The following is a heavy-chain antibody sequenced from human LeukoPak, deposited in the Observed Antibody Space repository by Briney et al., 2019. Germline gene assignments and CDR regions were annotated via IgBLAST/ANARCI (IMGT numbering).Heavy chain of an antibody. CDR3: ARDPVEWELLLDY. D-gene: IGHD1-26*01. CDR1: GFTFNNYA. CDR2: ISGYGDTT. V-gene: IGHV3-23*01. Sequence: GGSLRLSCVASGFTFNNYAISWVRQAPGKGLEWVSLISGYGDTTYYADSVKGRFTISRDNARNSVYLQMASLRVEDTAVYYCARDPVEWELLLDYWGQGTLVTVSS. J-gene: IGHJ4*02.